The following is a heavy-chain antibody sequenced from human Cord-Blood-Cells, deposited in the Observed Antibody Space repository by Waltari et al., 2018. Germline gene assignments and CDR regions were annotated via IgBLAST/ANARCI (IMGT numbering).Heavy chain of an antibody. J-gene: IGHJ4*02. Sequence: QITLKESGPTLVKPTQTLTLTCTFSGFSLSTSGVGVGWIRQPPGNALEWLALIYWDDDKRHSPSLTSSLTFTKDTSKNHVVLTMTNMDPVDTATYYCAHRLRAAMLWDYWGQGTLVTVSS. D-gene: IGHD2-2*01. CDR3: AHRLRAAMLWDY. CDR2: IYWDDDK. V-gene: IGHV2-5*02. CDR1: GFSLSTSGVG.